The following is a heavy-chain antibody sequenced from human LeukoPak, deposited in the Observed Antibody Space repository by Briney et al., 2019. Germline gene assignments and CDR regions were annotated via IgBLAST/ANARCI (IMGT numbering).Heavy chain of an antibody. D-gene: IGHD7-27*01. Sequence: PGGSLRLSCAASGFTFSSYAMHWVRQAPGKGLEWVTVISYDGSNKYDADSGKGRFTISRDNSKNTLYLQMNSLRAEDTAVYYCARSRLKLGIGDYWGQGTLVTVSS. CDR1: GFTFSSYA. CDR2: ISYDGSNK. J-gene: IGHJ4*02. CDR3: ARSRLKLGIGDY. V-gene: IGHV3-30*04.